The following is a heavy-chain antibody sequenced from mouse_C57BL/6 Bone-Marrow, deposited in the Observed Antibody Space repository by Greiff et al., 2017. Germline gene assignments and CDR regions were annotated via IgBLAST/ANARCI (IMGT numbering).Heavy chain of an antibody. D-gene: IGHD1-1*01. CDR1: GYTFTDYY. CDR2: INPYNGGT. J-gene: IGHJ3*01. V-gene: IGHV1-19*01. Sequence: VQLQQSGPVLVKPGASVKMSCKASGYTFTDYYMNWVKQSHGKSLEWIGVINPYNGGTSYNQKFKGKATLTVDKSSSTAYMELNSLTSEDSAVYYCASPNYYGSSYDYWGQGTLVTVSA. CDR3: ASPNYYGSSYDY.